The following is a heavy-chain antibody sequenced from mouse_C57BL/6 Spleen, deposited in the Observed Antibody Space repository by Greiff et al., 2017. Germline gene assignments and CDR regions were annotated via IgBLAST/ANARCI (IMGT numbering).Heavy chain of an antibody. Sequence: EVQRVESGAELVKPGASVKLSCTASGFNIKDYYMHWVKQRTEQGLEWIGRIDPEDGETKYAPKFQGKATITADTSSNTAYLQLSSLTSEDTAVYYCASLAGTSWFAYWGQGTLVTVSA. CDR3: ASLAGTSWFAY. D-gene: IGHD4-1*01. V-gene: IGHV14-2*01. CDR2: IDPEDGET. J-gene: IGHJ3*01. CDR1: GFNIKDYY.